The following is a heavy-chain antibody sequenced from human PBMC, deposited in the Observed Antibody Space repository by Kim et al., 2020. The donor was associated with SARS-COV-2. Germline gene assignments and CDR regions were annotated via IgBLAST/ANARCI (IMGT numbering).Heavy chain of an antibody. CDR2: ISGRGART. CDR1: GFTFSSHA. J-gene: IGHJ4*02. D-gene: IGHD1-26*01. CDR3: AKDPDEGGPTPSD. Sequence: GGSLRLSCAASGFTFSSHAMSWVRQAPGKGLEWVSAISGRGARTYFADSVKGRFTISRDNFKNTLYLQMNSLRAEDTAVYYCAKDPDEGGPTPSDWGPGAPVTVSS. V-gene: IGHV3-23*01.